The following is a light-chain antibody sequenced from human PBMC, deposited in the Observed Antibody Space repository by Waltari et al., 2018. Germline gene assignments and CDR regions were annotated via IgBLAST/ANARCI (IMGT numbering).Light chain of an antibody. Sequence: EIAMTQSPVTLSVSPGDTATPSCRASQSISINLAWYQQKPGQAPRLLIYAASTRASGIPARFSGSGSGTEFTLTISSLQSEDFAVYYCQQYDNWPPWTFGQGTRVELK. CDR1: QSISIN. CDR3: QQYDNWPPWT. J-gene: IGKJ1*01. CDR2: AAS. V-gene: IGKV3-15*01.